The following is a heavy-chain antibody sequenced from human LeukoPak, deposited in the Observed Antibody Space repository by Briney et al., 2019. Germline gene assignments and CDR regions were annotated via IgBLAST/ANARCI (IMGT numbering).Heavy chain of an antibody. CDR3: ARYSSGWYGGGYYYYGMGV. J-gene: IGHJ6*02. D-gene: IGHD6-19*01. V-gene: IGHV4-61*02. Sequence: SETLSLTCTVSGGSISSGSYYWSWIRQPAGKGLEWIGRIYTSGSTNYNPSLKSRVTISVDTSKNQFSLKLSSVTAADTAVYYCARYSSGWYGGGYYYYGMGVWGQGTTVTVSS. CDR1: GGSISSGSYY. CDR2: IYTSGST.